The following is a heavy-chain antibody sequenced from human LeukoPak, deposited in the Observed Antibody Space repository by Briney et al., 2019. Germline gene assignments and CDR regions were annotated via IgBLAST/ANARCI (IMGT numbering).Heavy chain of an antibody. V-gene: IGHV3-23*01. D-gene: IGHD1-26*01. Sequence: GGSLRLSCAASGFTFSSYAMTWVRQAPGKGLEWVSAISGSGDSTYYADSVKGRFTTSRDNSKNTLYLQMNSLRAEDTAVYYCARSALLLHPFDNWGQGTLVTVSS. CDR3: ARSALLLHPFDN. CDR1: GFTFSSYA. J-gene: IGHJ4*02. CDR2: ISGSGDST.